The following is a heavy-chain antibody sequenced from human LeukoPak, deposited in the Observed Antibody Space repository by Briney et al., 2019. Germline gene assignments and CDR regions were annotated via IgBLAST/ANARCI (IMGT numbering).Heavy chain of an antibody. V-gene: IGHV5-51*01. CDR2: IYPSDSDT. D-gene: IGHD2-21*02. CDR3: ARRDCGGDCYSRGGFDY. J-gene: IGHJ4*02. Sequence: GESLKISCKASGYSFTNYWIGWVRQMPRKGLEWMGIIYPSDSDTRYNPSFQGQVTISADKSISTAYLQWSSLKASDTAMYYCARRDCGGDCYSRGGFDYWGQGTLVTVSS. CDR1: GYSFTNYW.